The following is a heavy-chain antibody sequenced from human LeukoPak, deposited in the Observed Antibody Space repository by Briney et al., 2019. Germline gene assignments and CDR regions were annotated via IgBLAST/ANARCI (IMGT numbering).Heavy chain of an antibody. CDR3: ARFSAITMIVGTDY. V-gene: IGHV4-34*01. D-gene: IGHD3-22*01. Sequence: SETLSLTCAVYGGSFSGYYWSWIRQPPGRGLEWIGEINHSGSTNYNPSLKSRVTISVDTSKNQFSLKLSSVTAADTAVYYCARFSAITMIVGTDYWGQGTLVTVSS. CDR2: INHSGST. J-gene: IGHJ4*02. CDR1: GGSFSGYY.